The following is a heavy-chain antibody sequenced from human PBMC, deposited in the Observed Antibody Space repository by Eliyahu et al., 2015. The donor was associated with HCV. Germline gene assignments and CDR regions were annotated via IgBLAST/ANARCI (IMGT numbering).Heavy chain of an antibody. D-gene: IGHD3-22*01. J-gene: IGHJ3*02. CDR1: XYTFTSYX. V-gene: IGHV1-18*04. Sequence: QVQLVQSGAEVKKPGASVKVSCKASXYTFTSYXISWVRQAPGQGLEWMGWISAYNGNTNYAQKLQGRVTMTTDTSTSTAYMELRSLRSDDTAVYYCARDLRNGYYDSSDGAFDIWGQGTMVTVSS. CDR3: ARDLRNGYYDSSDGAFDI. CDR2: ISAYNGNT.